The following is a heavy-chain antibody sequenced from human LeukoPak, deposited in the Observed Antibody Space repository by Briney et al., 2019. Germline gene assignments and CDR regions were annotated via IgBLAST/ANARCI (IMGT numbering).Heavy chain of an antibody. D-gene: IGHD5-24*01. V-gene: IGHV1-2*02. CDR3: AREGYNKADY. Sequence: ASVKVSCKAPGYTFTAYYMHWVRQAPGQGLDWMGWINLNTGDTYYAQRFQGRVTMTRDTSISTAYMELSSLRSDDTAVYFCAREGYNKADYWGQGTLVTVS. CDR1: GYTFTAYY. CDR2: INLNTGDT. J-gene: IGHJ4*02.